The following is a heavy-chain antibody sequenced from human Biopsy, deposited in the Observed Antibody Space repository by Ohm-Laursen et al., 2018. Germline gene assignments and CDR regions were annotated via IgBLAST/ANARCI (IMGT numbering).Heavy chain of an antibody. J-gene: IGHJ6*02. Sequence: LSLTCAASGFSFSDYHMRWIRQAPGRGLEWVSYISGGGTIYYGDSMKGRVTISRDNAKNSLYLQMHSLRAEDTAVYYCARDTRWSPYSMEVWGQGTTVTVSS. CDR2: ISGGGTI. CDR3: ARDTRWSPYSMEV. V-gene: IGHV3-11*01. CDR1: GFSFSDYH. D-gene: IGHD4-23*01.